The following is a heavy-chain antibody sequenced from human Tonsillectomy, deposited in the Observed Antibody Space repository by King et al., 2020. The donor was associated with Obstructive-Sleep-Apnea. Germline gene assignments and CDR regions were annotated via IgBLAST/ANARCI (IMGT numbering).Heavy chain of an antibody. D-gene: IGHD3-9*01. Sequence: QLVESGGGLVQPGGSLRLSCAVSGLTVGNNYMSWVRQAPGKGLEWVSHIYSGGRGRTYYADSVKDRFTISRDNARNTLYLQMDTLRLEDTAVYYCTSFDWASGYFEYWGQGTLVTVSS. J-gene: IGHJ4*02. CDR2: IYSGGRGRT. CDR3: TSFDWASGYFEY. V-gene: IGHV3-66*01. CDR1: GLTVGNNY.